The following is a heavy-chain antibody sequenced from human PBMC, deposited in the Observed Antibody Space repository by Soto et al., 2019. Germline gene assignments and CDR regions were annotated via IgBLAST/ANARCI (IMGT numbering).Heavy chain of an antibody. J-gene: IGHJ6*02. CDR1: GYTFTSYY. V-gene: IGHV1-46*01. CDR3: ARELLYSSSWYGGSGTHYYYGMDV. Sequence: GASVKVSCKASGYTFTSYYMHWVRQAPGQGLEWMGIINPSGGSTSYAQKFQGRVTMTRDTSTSTVYMELSSLRSEDTAVYYCARELLYSSSWYGGSGTHYYYGMDVGGQGTTVTVSS. D-gene: IGHD6-13*01. CDR2: INPSGGST.